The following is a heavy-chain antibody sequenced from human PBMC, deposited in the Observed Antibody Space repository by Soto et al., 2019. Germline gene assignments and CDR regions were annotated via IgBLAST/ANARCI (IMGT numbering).Heavy chain of an antibody. Sequence: PGEPLKISCKASGYSFSPFWIGWVRQTPVKGLEWMGFIYLDDSDMRYSPSFQDQVTISADKSISTAYLQWSSLKASDTAMYYCASRKRTSDAFDIWGQGTMVTVS. D-gene: IGHD1-1*01. CDR1: GYSFSPFW. CDR2: IYLDDSDM. V-gene: IGHV5-51*01. CDR3: ASRKRTSDAFDI. J-gene: IGHJ3*02.